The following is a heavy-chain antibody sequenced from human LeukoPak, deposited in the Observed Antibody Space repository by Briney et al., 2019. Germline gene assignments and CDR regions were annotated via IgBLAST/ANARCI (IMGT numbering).Heavy chain of an antibody. J-gene: IGHJ4*02. V-gene: IGHV1-58*02. CDR2: IVVGSGNT. CDR1: GYTFTSSA. D-gene: IGHD1-26*01. CDR3: AAVVGIVGATSFWYFDY. Sequence: EASVKVSCKASGYTFTSSAMQWVRQARGQRLEWIGWIVVGSGNTNYAQKFQERVTITRDMSTSTAYMELSSLRSEDTAVYYCAAVVGIVGATSFWYFDYWGQGTLVTVSS.